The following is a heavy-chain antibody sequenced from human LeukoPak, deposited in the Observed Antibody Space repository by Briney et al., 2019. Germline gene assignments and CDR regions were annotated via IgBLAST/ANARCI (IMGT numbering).Heavy chain of an antibody. CDR2: INPYNGNT. V-gene: IGHV1-18*01. J-gene: IGHJ5*02. Sequence: GASVKVSCKASGYTFTSYGIRWVRQASGHGLECMGWINPYNGNTSYAQEIQDRVTMTTHTSTSTAYMELRSLRSDDTAVYYCVRDHCSSTSCYYDNWFDPWGQGTLVTVSS. CDR3: VRDHCSSTSCYYDNWFDP. CDR1: GYTFTSYG. D-gene: IGHD2-2*01.